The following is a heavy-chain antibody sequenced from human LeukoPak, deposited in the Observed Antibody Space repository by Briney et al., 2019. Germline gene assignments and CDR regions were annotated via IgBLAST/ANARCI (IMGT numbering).Heavy chain of an antibody. J-gene: IGHJ6*03. Sequence: VGSLRLSCAASGFTFSSYSMNWVRQAPGKGLEWVSYISSSSSTIYYADSVKGRFTISRDNAKNSLYLQMNSLRADDTAFYYCARRPLLNSPGGTPARYYYYMDVWGKGTPVTVSS. D-gene: IGHD2-8*01. CDR2: ISSSSSTI. CDR1: GFTFSSYS. V-gene: IGHV3-48*04. CDR3: ARRPLLNSPGGTPARYYYYMDV.